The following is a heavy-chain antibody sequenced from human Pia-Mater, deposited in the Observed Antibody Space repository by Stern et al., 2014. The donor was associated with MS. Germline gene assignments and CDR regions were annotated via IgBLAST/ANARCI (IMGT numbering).Heavy chain of an antibody. Sequence: QIPLKESGPKLVKPTQTLTLTCTLSGLSHNSSGVGVSWLRQPQGKALKWLALVFWDDAKYNSPSLKGRLTITKDNSKDQVILTMTNMDPVDTATYYCVHDEGHWGRGILVTASS. V-gene: IGHV2-5*02. J-gene: IGHJ4*02. CDR1: GLSHNSSGVG. CDR3: VHDEGH. CDR2: VFWDDAK.